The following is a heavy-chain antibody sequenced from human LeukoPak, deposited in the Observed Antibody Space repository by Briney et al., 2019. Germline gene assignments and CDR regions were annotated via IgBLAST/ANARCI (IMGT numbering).Heavy chain of an antibody. V-gene: IGHV1-18*01. CDR2: ISAYNGNT. J-gene: IGHJ4*02. D-gene: IGHD2-2*01. Sequence: ASVTVSCKASGYTFTSYGISWVRQAPGQGLEWMGWISAYNGNTNYAQKLQGRVTMTTDTSTSTAYMELRSLRSDDTAVYYCARDAYLYCSSTSCYYNYWGQGTLVTVSS. CDR1: GYTFTSYG. CDR3: ARDAYLYCSSTSCYYNY.